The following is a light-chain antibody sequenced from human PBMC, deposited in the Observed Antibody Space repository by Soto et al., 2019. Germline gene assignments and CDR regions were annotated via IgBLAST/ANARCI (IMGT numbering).Light chain of an antibody. V-gene: IGKV1-27*01. J-gene: IGKJ3*01. CDR2: AAS. CDR3: QKYTRAPFT. CDR1: QGSDTY. Sequence: DIQMTQSPSSLSAAVGDRVTITCRASQGSDTYLAWYQQKPGKVPKLLIYAASTLQSGVPSRFSGSGSGTDFTLTISSLQPEDVATYYCQKYTRAPFTFGPGTKVDIK.